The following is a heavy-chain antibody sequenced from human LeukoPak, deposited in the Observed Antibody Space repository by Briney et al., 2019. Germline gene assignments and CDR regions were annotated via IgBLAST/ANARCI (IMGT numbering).Heavy chain of an antibody. Sequence: SETLSLTCAVYGGSFGGYYWSWIRQPPGKGLEWIGEINHSGSTNYNPSLKSRVTISVDTSKNQFSLKLSSVTAADTAVYYCAREGLGVNPPYYFDYWGQGTLVTVSS. D-gene: IGHD3/OR15-3a*01. CDR3: AREGLGVNPPYYFDY. CDR2: INHSGST. J-gene: IGHJ4*02. CDR1: GGSFGGYY. V-gene: IGHV4-34*01.